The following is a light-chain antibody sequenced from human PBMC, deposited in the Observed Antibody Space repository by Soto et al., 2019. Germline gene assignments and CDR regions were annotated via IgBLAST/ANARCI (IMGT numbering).Light chain of an antibody. Sequence: QAVLTQSPSASASLGASVKLTCTLSSGHSSYAIAWHQQQPEKGPRDLMKLNSDGSHSKGDGIPDRFSGSSSGAERYLTISSLQSEEEADYYCQTWGTGIVVFGGGTKLTVL. CDR3: QTWGTGIVV. J-gene: IGLJ2*01. V-gene: IGLV4-69*01. CDR2: LNSDGSH. CDR1: SGHSSYA.